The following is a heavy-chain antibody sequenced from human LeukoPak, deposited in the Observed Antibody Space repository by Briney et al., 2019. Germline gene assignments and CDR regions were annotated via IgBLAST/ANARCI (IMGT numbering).Heavy chain of an antibody. CDR2: IYYSGST. J-gene: IGHJ4*02. D-gene: IGHD6-19*01. V-gene: IGHV4-59*12. Sequence: SETLSLTCTVSGGSISSYYWSRIRQPPGKGLEWIGYIYYSGSTNYNPSLKSRVTISVDTSKNQFSLKLSSVTAADTAVYYCAGIAVAGSCFDYWGQGTLVTVSS. CDR1: GGSISSYY. CDR3: AGIAVAGSCFDY.